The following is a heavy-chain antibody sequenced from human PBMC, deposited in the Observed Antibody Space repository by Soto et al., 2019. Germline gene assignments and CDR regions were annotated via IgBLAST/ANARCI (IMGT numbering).Heavy chain of an antibody. J-gene: IGHJ4*02. CDR1: GYTYTSYG. Sequence: QVQLVQSGAEVKKPGASVKVSCKASGYTYTSYGISWVRQAPGQGLEWMGWISAYNGNTNYAQKLQGRVTMTTDTSTSTAYMELRSLRSDDTAVYYGASSVLVGYGLEGESDWGQGTLVTVSS. D-gene: IGHD2-8*02. V-gene: IGHV1-18*01. CDR3: ASSVLVGYGLEGESD. CDR2: ISAYNGNT.